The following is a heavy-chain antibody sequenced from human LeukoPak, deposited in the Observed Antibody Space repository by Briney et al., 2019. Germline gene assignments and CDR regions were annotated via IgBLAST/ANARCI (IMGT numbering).Heavy chain of an antibody. CDR2: IYYSGST. J-gene: IGHJ4*02. D-gene: IGHD6-13*01. CDR1: GGSISSGGYY. Sequence: SQTLSLTCTVSGGSISSGGYYWSWTRQHPGRGLEWIGYIYYSGSTYYNPSLKGRVTISADTSKNHFSLTLSSVTAADTAVYYCARARSAAGNFDYWGQGTLVTVSS. V-gene: IGHV4-31*03. CDR3: ARARSAAGNFDY.